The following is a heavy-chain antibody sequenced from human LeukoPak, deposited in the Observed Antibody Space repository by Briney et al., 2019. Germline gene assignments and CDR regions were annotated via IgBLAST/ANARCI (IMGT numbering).Heavy chain of an antibody. Sequence: GGSLRLSCAASGFTSSSYSMNWVRQAPGKGLEWVSYISSSSSTIYYADSVKGRFTISRDNAKNPLYLQMNSLRAEDTAVYYCARVESQDYGDYTYYFDYWGQGTLVTVSS. CDR2: ISSSSSTI. J-gene: IGHJ4*02. D-gene: IGHD4-17*01. V-gene: IGHV3-48*01. CDR1: GFTSSSYS. CDR3: ARVESQDYGDYTYYFDY.